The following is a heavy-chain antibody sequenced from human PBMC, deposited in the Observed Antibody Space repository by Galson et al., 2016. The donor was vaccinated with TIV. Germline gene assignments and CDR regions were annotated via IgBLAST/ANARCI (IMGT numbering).Heavy chain of an antibody. J-gene: IGHJ4*02. CDR3: ARAPGYSGYSYGYFDS. Sequence: QSGAEVKKPGESLKISCKASGYSLSSFWVGWVRQTPGKGLEWMGIIYPCDSDIKYSPSFQGQVTISADESVSTAYLQWSSLKASDTAIYYCARAPGYSGYSYGYFDSWGQGTLVTVSP. V-gene: IGHV5-51*03. D-gene: IGHD5-18*01. CDR1: GYSLSSFW. CDR2: IYPCDSDI.